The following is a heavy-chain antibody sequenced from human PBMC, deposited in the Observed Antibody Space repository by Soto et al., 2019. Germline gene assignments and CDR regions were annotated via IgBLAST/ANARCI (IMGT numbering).Heavy chain of an antibody. V-gene: IGHV1-46*01. CDR2: INPSGGST. CDR1: GYSLTGYY. D-gene: IGHD1-20*01. J-gene: IGHJ6*02. CDR3: ARGVTGTPYYYYYYGMDV. Sequence: VSVNVSCKASGYSLTGYYMHWVRQAPGQGLEWMGIINPSGGSTSYAQKFQGRVTMTRDTSTSTVYMELSSLRSEDTAVYYCARGVTGTPYYYYYYGMDVWGQGTTVTVSS.